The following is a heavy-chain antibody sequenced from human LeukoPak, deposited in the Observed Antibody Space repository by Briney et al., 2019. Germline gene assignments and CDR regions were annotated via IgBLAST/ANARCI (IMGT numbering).Heavy chain of an antibody. J-gene: IGHJ3*02. D-gene: IGHD5-18*01. CDR2: ISLDGSNR. CDR3: AKGAYTPLVISFDI. Sequence: GGSLRLSCAASGFXFSTYAMHWVRQAPGKRPEWVGVISLDGSNRYYADSVKGRFTISRDNSKSTLYLQMNSLRAEDTAVYYCAKGAYTPLVISFDIWGQGTMVTVSS. CDR1: GFXFSTYA. V-gene: IGHV3-30-3*02.